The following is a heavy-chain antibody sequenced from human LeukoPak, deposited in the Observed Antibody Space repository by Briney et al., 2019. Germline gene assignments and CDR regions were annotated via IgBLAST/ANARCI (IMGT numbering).Heavy chain of an antibody. J-gene: IGHJ4*02. V-gene: IGHV3-23*01. CDR3: AKYGPQDSGSSHFDY. Sequence: GGSLRLSCAASGFTFSSYAMSWVRQAPGKGLEWVSAIRDSGSSTHYAGSVKGRFTTSRDNSKNTLFLQKNSLRAEDTAIYYCAKYGPQDSGSSHFDYWGQGALVTVSS. CDR1: GFTFSSYA. CDR2: IRDSGSST. D-gene: IGHD1-26*01.